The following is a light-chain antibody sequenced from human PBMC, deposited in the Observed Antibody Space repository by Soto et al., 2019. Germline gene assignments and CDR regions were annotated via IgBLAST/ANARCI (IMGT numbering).Light chain of an antibody. Sequence: DIQMNQSPSTLSASVGDRVTITCRASQSVTNWLAWYQQKPGKAPKLLIYDASSLERGIPSRFSGSGSGTEFTLTISSLQPDDFATYFCQQYNSYSRYTFGQGTKLEIK. CDR2: DAS. J-gene: IGKJ2*01. CDR1: QSVTNW. CDR3: QQYNSYSRYT. V-gene: IGKV1-5*01.